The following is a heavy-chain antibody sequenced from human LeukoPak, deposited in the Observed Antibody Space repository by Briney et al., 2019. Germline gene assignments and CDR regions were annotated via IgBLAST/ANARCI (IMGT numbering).Heavy chain of an antibody. J-gene: IGHJ3*02. Sequence: GESLKISCRGSGYSFTSYWIGWVRQMPGKGLEWMGIIYPGDSDTRYGPSFQGQVTISADKSICTAYLQWTSLKASDTAMYYCARHGSSSWYSTHAFDIWGQGTMVTVSS. V-gene: IGHV5-51*01. CDR2: IYPGDSDT. CDR1: GYSFTSYW. D-gene: IGHD6-13*01. CDR3: ARHGSSSWYSTHAFDI.